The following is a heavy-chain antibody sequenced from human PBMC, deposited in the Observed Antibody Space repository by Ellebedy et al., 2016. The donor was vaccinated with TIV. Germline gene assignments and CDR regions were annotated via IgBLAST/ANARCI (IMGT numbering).Heavy chain of an antibody. CDR2: MNPNSGNT. D-gene: IGHD3-9*01. Sequence: ASVKVSXKASGYTFTSYDINWVRQATGQGLEWMGWMNPNSGNTGYAQKFQGRVTMTRNTSISTAYMELSSLRSEDTAVYYCARVTFVLRYFDWLPNWFDPWGQGTLVTVSS. J-gene: IGHJ5*02. CDR1: GYTFTSYD. CDR3: ARVTFVLRYFDWLPNWFDP. V-gene: IGHV1-8*01.